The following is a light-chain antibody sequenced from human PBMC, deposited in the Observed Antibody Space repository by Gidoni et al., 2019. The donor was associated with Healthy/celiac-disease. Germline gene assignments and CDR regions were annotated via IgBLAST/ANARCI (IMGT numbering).Light chain of an antibody. CDR3: CSYAGSGHVV. J-gene: IGLJ2*01. Sequence: HSALTQPRPVSGSPGQTVTISCTGTSSDVGGYNYVSWYQQHPGKAPKLMIYDVSKRPSGVPDRFSGSKSGNTASLTISGLQAEDEADYYCCSYAGSGHVVFGGGTKLTVL. CDR1: SSDVGGYNY. V-gene: IGLV2-11*01. CDR2: DVS.